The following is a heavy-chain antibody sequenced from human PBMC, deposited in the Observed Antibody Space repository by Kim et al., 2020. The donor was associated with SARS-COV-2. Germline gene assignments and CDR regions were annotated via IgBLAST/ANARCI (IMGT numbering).Heavy chain of an antibody. D-gene: IGHD6-13*01. Sequence: ADSGKGRFTISRDNAKSSLYLQMNSLRAEDTAVYYCARGSIAAAGTAVDPWGQGTLVTVSS. CDR3: ARGSIAAAGTAVDP. J-gene: IGHJ5*02. V-gene: IGHV3-21*01.